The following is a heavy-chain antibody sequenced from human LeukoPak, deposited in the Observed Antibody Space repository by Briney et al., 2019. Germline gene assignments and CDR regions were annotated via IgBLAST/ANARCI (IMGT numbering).Heavy chain of an antibody. D-gene: IGHD3-10*01. V-gene: IGHV4-34*01. Sequence: SETLSLTCAVSGVSFNDYYWSWVRQPPGKGLEWIGEINHSGYSNDSPSLKSRVTLSIDTSRKQFSLNLRSVTVADTGIYYCTRMSAGHDYWGQGTLVTVSS. CDR1: GVSFNDYY. CDR3: TRMSAGHDY. J-gene: IGHJ4*02. CDR2: INHSGYS.